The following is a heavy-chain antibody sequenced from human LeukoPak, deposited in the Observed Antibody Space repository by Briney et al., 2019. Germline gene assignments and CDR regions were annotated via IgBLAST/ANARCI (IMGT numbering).Heavy chain of an antibody. CDR1: GYTFTGYY. J-gene: IGHJ4*02. CDR3: ARGSGNGYNFDY. D-gene: IGHD5-24*01. CDR2: INPNSGGT. Sequence: GASVKVSCKASGYTFTGYYMHWVRQAPGQGLEWMGWINPNSGGTNYAQKFQGRVTMTRDTSISTAYMELSSLRSEDTAVYYCARGSGNGYNFDYWGQGTLVTVSS. V-gene: IGHV1-2*02.